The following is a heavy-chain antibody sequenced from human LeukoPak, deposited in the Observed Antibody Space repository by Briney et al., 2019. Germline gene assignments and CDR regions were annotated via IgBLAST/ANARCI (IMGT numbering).Heavy chain of an antibody. D-gene: IGHD4-17*01. CDR1: GGSISSGGYY. CDR2: IYYSGST. CDR3: ARVWNDYGDYVPDY. J-gene: IGHJ4*02. V-gene: IGHV4-31*03. Sequence: PSETLSLTCTVSGGSISSGGYYWSWIRQHPGKGLEWIGYIYYSGSTYNNPSLKSRVTISVDTSKNQFSLKLSSVTAADTAVYYCARVWNDYGDYVPDYWGQGTLVTVSS.